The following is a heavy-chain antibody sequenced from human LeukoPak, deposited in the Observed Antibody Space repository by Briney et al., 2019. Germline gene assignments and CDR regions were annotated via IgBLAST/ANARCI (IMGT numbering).Heavy chain of an antibody. CDR3: ARHAAQYSSGWDFDY. V-gene: IGHV4-39*01. D-gene: IGHD6-19*01. Sequence: SETLSLTCTVSGGSISSSNYYWGWIRQSPGKGLEWIVSSYYTGATYYNPSLKSRVTISVDTSKNQFSLKLSSVTAADTAVYYCARHAAQYSSGWDFDYWGQGTLVTVSS. CDR1: GGSISSSNYY. J-gene: IGHJ4*02. CDR2: SYYTGAT.